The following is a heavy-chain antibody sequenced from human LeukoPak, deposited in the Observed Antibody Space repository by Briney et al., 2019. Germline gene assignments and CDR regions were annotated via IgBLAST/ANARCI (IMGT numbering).Heavy chain of an antibody. CDR2: INPNSGGT. CDR3: ASENSGSTGDFDY. CDR1: GYTFTGYY. Sequence: ASVKVSCKASGYTFTGYYMHWVRQAPGQGLEWMGWINPNSGGTNYAQKFQGRVTMTRDTSISTAYMELSRLRSDDTAVYYCASENSGSTGDFDYWGQGTLVTVSS. D-gene: IGHD3-10*01. J-gene: IGHJ4*02. V-gene: IGHV1-2*02.